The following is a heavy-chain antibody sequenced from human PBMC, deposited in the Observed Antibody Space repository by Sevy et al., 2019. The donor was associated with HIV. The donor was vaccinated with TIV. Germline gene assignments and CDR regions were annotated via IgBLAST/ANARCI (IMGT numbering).Heavy chain of an antibody. D-gene: IGHD3-22*01. J-gene: IGHJ6*02. CDR1: GDSVSSNGVA. V-gene: IGHV6-1*01. CDR3: HGDYDSSQLASYYYYGMDV. Sequence: SQTLSLTCAISGDSVSSNGVAWNWIRQSPSRGLEWLGRTYYRSKWYNNYAVSVKGRININAETSKNQFSLQLNSVTPEDTAVYYCHGDYDSSQLASYYYYGMDVWGQGTTVTVSS. CDR2: TYYRSKWYN.